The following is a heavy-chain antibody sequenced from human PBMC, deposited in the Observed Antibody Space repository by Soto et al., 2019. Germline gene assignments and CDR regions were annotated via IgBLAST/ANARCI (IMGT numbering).Heavy chain of an antibody. D-gene: IGHD1-1*01. CDR2: ISGTGGSK. J-gene: IGHJ4*02. V-gene: IGHV3-23*01. Sequence: EVQLLESGGHLVQPGGSLRLSCAASGFTFGYYSMSWVRQSPGKGLEWVAGISGTGGSKYHADSVAGRFAISRDNSKRTLYLQLNNLRTEDTAVYYCARGLGDRWNEYCFQYWGQGTLVTVSS. CDR3: ARGLGDRWNEYCFQY. CDR1: GFTFGYYS.